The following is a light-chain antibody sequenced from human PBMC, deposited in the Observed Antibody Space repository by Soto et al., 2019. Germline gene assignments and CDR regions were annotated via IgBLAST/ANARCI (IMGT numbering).Light chain of an antibody. Sequence: DIQMTQSPSTLSASVGDRVTITCRASQSISTWLAWYQQKAGKAPKLLIYKASSLEGGVPSRFSGSGSGTEFNITISSLQPDDFATHYSQQYNTYPLTFGGGTTVDIK. V-gene: IGKV1-5*03. J-gene: IGKJ4*01. CDR3: QQYNTYPLT. CDR2: KAS. CDR1: QSISTW.